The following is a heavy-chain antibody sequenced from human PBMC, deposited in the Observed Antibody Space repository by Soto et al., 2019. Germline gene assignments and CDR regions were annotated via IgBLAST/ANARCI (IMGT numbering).Heavy chain of an antibody. Sequence: QVLLRESGPGLVKPSETLALTCAVSGDSVSSSDFYWTWIRQPPGKPLEWIGYVYSTGTTSYSPPLKGRVDISVDTSENQFSLKLRSVTAADAAVYFCARVSKLVAPKEGKRAYFFAMDVWGHGTTVTVS. CDR2: VYSTGTT. J-gene: IGHJ6*02. CDR3: ARVSKLVAPKEGKRAYFFAMDV. D-gene: IGHD6-6*01. CDR1: GDSVSSSDFY. V-gene: IGHV4-61*08.